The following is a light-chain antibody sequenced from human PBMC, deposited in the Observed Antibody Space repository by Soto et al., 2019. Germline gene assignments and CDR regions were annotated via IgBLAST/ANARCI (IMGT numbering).Light chain of an antibody. CDR3: SSYTNRRTII. V-gene: IGLV2-14*01. J-gene: IGLJ2*01. CDR1: SSDVGGYNY. Sequence: QSALTQPASVSGSPGQSITISCIGTSSDVGGYNYVSWYQQHPGKAPKLMVYDVTKRPSGVSYRFSGSKSGNTASLTISGLQAEDEADYYCSSYTNRRTIIFGGGTKLTVL. CDR2: DVT.